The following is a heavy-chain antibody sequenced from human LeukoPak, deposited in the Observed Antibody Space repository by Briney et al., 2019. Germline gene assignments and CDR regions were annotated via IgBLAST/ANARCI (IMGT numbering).Heavy chain of an antibody. D-gene: IGHD2/OR15-2a*01. J-gene: IGHJ3*02. CDR3: ARVAGEYYYAFDI. CDR2: INHSGST. Sequence: SETLSLTCAVYGGSFSGYYWSWIRQPPGKGLEWIGEINHSGSTNYNPSLKSRVTISVDTSKNQFSLKLSSVTAADTAVYYCARVAGEYYYAFDIWGQGTMVTVSS. V-gene: IGHV4-34*01. CDR1: GGSFSGYY.